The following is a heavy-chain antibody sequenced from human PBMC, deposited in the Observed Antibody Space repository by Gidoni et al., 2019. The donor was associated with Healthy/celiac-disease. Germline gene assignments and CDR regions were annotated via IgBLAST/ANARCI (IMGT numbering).Heavy chain of an antibody. CDR3: TTAGNSIFGFDY. CDR1: GFTFSNAG. CDR2: IKSKTDGGTT. D-gene: IGHD3-3*01. Sequence: EVQLVESGGGWVKPGGSLRLSCAASGFTFSNAGMSWVRQAPGKGLEWVGRIKSKTDGGTTDYAAPVKGRFTISRDDSKNTLYLQMNSLKTEDTAVYYCTTAGNSIFGFDYWGQGTLVTVSS. V-gene: IGHV3-15*01. J-gene: IGHJ4*02.